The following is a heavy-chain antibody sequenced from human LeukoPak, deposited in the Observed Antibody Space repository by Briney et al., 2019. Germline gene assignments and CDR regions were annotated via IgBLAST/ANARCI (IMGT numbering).Heavy chain of an antibody. CDR1: GGSFSGYY. D-gene: IGHD3-10*01. CDR2: INDGGST. CDR3: ARRVVRGVING. J-gene: IGHJ4*02. V-gene: IGHV4-34*01. Sequence: SETLSLTCAVYGGSFSGYYWSWIRQPPGKGLEWIGEINDGGSTNYNPSLKSRVTISLDTSKNQFSLKLSSVTAADTAVYYCARRVVRGVINGWGQGTLVTVSS.